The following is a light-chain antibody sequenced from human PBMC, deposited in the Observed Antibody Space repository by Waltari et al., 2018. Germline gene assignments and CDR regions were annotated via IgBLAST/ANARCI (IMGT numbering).Light chain of an antibody. V-gene: IGLV2-14*03. CDR1: NSDIGGYKF. Sequence: QSALTQPASVSGSPGQSITISCTGSNSDIGGYKFVSWYQQHPGKAPKLMIYDLNKRPSGVSNRFSASKSGKTASLTISGLQAEDEANYYCSSYTTSSTLVLGGGTKVTVL. CDR3: SSYTTSSTLV. CDR2: DLN. J-gene: IGLJ2*01.